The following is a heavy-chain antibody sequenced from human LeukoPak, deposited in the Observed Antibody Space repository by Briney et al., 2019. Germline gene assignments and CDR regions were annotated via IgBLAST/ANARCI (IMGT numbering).Heavy chain of an antibody. D-gene: IGHD6-19*01. CDR1: GGSFSDYY. CDR2: VSHIGNA. CDR3: ARGVQKSGWYLDS. V-gene: IGHV4-34*01. Sequence: SETLSLTCGVHGGSFSDYYWTWIRQPPGRGLEWIGEVSHIGNAIYSPSLTSRVTISIDTSHNQFSLKLTSVTAADTALYYCARGVQKSGWYLDSWGQGTLVTVSS. J-gene: IGHJ4*02.